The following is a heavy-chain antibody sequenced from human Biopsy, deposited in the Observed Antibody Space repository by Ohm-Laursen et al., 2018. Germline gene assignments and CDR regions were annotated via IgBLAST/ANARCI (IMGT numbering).Heavy chain of an antibody. Sequence: GSLRLSCAASGLIFSDYYMSWIRQAPGKGLEWIAYISARDGVVYYADSVKGRFTISRDNTNNSLYLQMTSLLPEDTAVFYCARGKYKDFSTGLPRPYHYTLDFWGPGTTVTVSS. D-gene: IGHD3-22*01. J-gene: IGHJ6*02. V-gene: IGHV3-11*01. CDR2: ISARDGVV. CDR3: ARGKYKDFSTGLPRPYHYTLDF. CDR1: GLIFSDYY.